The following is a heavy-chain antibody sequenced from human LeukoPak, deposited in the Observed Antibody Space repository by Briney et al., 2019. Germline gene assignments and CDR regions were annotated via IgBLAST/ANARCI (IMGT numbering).Heavy chain of an antibody. CDR1: GGSISSSSYY. V-gene: IGHV4-39*01. CDR2: IYYSGNT. D-gene: IGHD6-13*01. CDR3: ATCKVLSSSWYVGSSRVRFDP. J-gene: IGHJ5*02. Sequence: ASETLSLTCTVSGGSISSSSYYWGWIRQTPGKGLEWIGTIYYSGNTYYNPSLKSRVTISVDTSKNQFSLRLSSVTAADTGVYYCATCKVLSSSWYVGSSRVRFDPWGQGTLVTVSS.